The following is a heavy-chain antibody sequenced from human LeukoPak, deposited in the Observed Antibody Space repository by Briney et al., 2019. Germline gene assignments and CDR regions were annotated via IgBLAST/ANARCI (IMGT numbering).Heavy chain of an antibody. J-gene: IGHJ4*02. Sequence: SGPTLVNPTQTLTLTCTFSGFSLSTSGVGVGWIRQPPGKALEWLALIYWDDDKRYNPPLKSRVTITKDTSKNQVVLTMTNMDPVDTATYYCAHTGSNWYQYYFDYWGQGTLVTVSS. D-gene: IGHD6-13*01. CDR2: IYWDDDK. V-gene: IGHV2-5*02. CDR1: GFSLSTSGVG. CDR3: AHTGSNWYQYYFDY.